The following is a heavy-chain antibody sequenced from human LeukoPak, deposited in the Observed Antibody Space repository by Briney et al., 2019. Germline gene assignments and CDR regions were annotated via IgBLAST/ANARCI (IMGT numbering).Heavy chain of an antibody. D-gene: IGHD3-10*01. Sequence: GGSLRLSCAASGFTVSGTYMSWVRQAPGKGLEWVSISYSDGRTYYADSVKGRFTISRDNSKNTLYLQMNSLRAEDTAVYYCARDIPGVNVYWGRGTLVTVSS. V-gene: IGHV3-53*01. J-gene: IGHJ4*02. CDR3: ARDIPGVNVY. CDR2: SYSDGRT. CDR1: GFTVSGTY.